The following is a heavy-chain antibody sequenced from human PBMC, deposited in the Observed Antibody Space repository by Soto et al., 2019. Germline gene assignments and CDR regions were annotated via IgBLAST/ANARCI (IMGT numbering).Heavy chain of an antibody. J-gene: IGHJ4*02. CDR2: ISANGGRT. Sequence: EVQLLESGGGLVQPGGSLRLSCGASEFTFSSYAMSWVRQAPGKAPEWVSGISANGGRTDYADSVRGRFTMSRDNSKNTVYLQMNSLRAEDTAVYYCAQDPRISGIDYWGQGTLVTVSS. V-gene: IGHV3-23*01. D-gene: IGHD1-20*01. CDR3: AQDPRISGIDY. CDR1: EFTFSSYA.